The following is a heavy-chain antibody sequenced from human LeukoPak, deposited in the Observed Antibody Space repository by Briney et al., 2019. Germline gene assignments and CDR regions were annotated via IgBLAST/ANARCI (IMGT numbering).Heavy chain of an antibody. Sequence: GGSLRLSCAASGFTFSSYSMNWVRQAPGEGLEWVSYISSSSSTIYYADSVKGRFTISRDNAKNSLYLQMNSLRAEDTAVYYCARDMVRGVITHWGQGTLVTVSS. CDR1: GFTFSSYS. J-gene: IGHJ4*02. CDR3: ARDMVRGVITH. V-gene: IGHV3-48*01. CDR2: ISSSSSTI. D-gene: IGHD3-10*01.